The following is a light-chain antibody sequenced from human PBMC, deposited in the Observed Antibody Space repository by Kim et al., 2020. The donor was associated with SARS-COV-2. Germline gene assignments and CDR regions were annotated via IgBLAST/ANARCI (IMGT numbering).Light chain of an antibody. Sequence: EVLMTQSPATLSVSPGERATLSCRASQSVNSDLAWYQQKPGQAPRLLIYGASTRAIGIPARFSGSGSGTEFTLTISSLQSEDFAVYYCQQYNIWPPWTFGQGTKVDIK. V-gene: IGKV3-15*01. J-gene: IGKJ1*01. CDR2: GAS. CDR3: QQYNIWPPWT. CDR1: QSVNSD.